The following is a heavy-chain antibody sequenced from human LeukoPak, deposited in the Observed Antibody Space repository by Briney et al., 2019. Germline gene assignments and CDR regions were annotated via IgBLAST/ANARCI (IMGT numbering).Heavy chain of an antibody. CDR1: GYTFTGYY. J-gene: IGHJ4*02. D-gene: IGHD1-26*01. CDR2: INPNSGGT. V-gene: IGHV1-2*02. Sequence: ASVKVSCKASGYTFTGYYMHWVRQAPGQGLEWMGWINPNSGGTNYAQKFQGRVTMTRDTSISTAYMELSSLRSEDTAVYYCARDRRVGAPYYFDYWGQGTLVTVSS. CDR3: ARDRRVGAPYYFDY.